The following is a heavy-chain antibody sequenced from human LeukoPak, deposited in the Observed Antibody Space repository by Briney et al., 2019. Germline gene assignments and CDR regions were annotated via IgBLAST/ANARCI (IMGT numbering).Heavy chain of an antibody. J-gene: IGHJ6*03. CDR2: LYHGDSV. Sequence: SQTLSLTCTVSGGSISSGDYYWSWIRQPPGKGLEWIGSLYHGDSVYYNTALESRVSMSVDTSKNQFSLKLSFVTAADTAVYYCARQHDSYYYYYIDVWGSGTTVTVSS. V-gene: IGHV4-39*01. CDR3: ARQHDSYYYYYIDV. CDR1: GGSISSGDYY.